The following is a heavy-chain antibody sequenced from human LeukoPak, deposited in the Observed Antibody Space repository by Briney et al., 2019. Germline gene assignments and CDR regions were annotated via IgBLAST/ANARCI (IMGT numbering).Heavy chain of an antibody. Sequence: SETLSLTCAVYGGSFSGYYWSWIRQPPGKGLEWIGVINHSGSTNYNPSLKSRVTISVDTSKNQFSLKLSSVTAADTAVYYCARGHRRITMVRGVMTYYFDYWGQGTLVTVSS. J-gene: IGHJ4*02. CDR1: GGSFSGYY. CDR2: INHSGST. V-gene: IGHV4-34*01. CDR3: ARGHRRITMVRGVMTYYFDY. D-gene: IGHD3-10*01.